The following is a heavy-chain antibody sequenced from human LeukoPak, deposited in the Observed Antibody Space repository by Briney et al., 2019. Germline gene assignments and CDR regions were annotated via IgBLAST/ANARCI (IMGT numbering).Heavy chain of an antibody. CDR3: ATHRRSGSGGSENAFEI. V-gene: IGHV4-39*01. J-gene: IGHJ3*02. CDR2: INYSGIT. D-gene: IGHD5-12*01. Sequence: SETLSLTCTVSGASISSNTYYWAWIRQPPGKGLEWIGSINYSGITYYNPSLKSRLTMAVDTSKNQFSLRPSSVTAADTAIYYCATHRRSGSGGSENAFEIWGQGTMVTVSS. CDR1: GASISSNTYY.